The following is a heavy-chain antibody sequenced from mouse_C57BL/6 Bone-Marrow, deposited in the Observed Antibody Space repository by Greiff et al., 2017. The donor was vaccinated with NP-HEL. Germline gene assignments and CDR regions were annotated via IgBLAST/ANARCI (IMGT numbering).Heavy chain of an antibody. CDR2: IYPGSGNT. J-gene: IGHJ1*03. Sequence: VQLQQSGAELVRPGASVKLSCKASGYTFTDYYINWVKQRPGQGLEWIARIYPGSGNTYYNEKFKGKATLTAEKSSSTVYMELSRLTSEDSAVYFCARHDYDWYFDVWGTGTTVTVSS. D-gene: IGHD2-4*01. CDR1: GYTFTDYY. CDR3: ARHDYDWYFDV. V-gene: IGHV1-76*01.